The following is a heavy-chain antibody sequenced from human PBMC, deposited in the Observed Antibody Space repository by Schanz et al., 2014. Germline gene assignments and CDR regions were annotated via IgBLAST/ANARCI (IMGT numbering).Heavy chain of an antibody. CDR3: ARGGPAYYFDD. V-gene: IGHV3-33*01. Sequence: QVQLVESGGGVVQPGRSLRLSCAASGFTFSSYGMHWVRQAPGKGLEWVAVIWYDGSNKYYADSVKGRFTISRDNSKNTVHLQMNSLRAEDTAVYYCARGGPAYYFDDWGQGTLVTVSS. CDR1: GFTFSSYG. J-gene: IGHJ4*02. CDR2: IWYDGSNK.